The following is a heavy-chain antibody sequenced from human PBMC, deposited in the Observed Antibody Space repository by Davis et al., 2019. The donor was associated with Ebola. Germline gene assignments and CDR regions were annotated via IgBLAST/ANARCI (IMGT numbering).Heavy chain of an antibody. D-gene: IGHD2-2*01. CDR3: AKAGYRQLLGWFDP. CDR1: GFTFDDYA. Sequence: PGGSLKISCAASGFTFDDYAMHWVRQAPGKGLEWVSGISWNSGSIGYADSVKGRFTISRDNAKNSLYLQMNSLRAEDTALYYCAKAGYRQLLGWFDPWGQGTLVTVSS. CDR2: ISWNSGSI. J-gene: IGHJ5*02. V-gene: IGHV3-9*01.